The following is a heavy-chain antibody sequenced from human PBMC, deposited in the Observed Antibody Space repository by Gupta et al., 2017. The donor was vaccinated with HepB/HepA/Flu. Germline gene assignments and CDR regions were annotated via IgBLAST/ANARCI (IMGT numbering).Heavy chain of an antibody. CDR2: ISDDGSNK. CDR1: GFTFCTYV. V-gene: IGHV3-30-3*01. J-gene: IGHJ3*02. D-gene: IGHD1-26*01. Sequence: QVQLVESGGGVVKPGGSLRLSCAASGFTFCTYVMHWVRQAPGKGLEWVAVISDDGSNKYYADSVKGRFTISRDNSKNTLYLQMNSLRAEDTAVYYCASVSGSYGNDAFDIWGQGTMVTVSS. CDR3: ASVSGSYGNDAFDI.